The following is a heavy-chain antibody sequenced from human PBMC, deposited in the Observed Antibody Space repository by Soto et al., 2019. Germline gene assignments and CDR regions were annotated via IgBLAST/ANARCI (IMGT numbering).Heavy chain of an antibody. D-gene: IGHD5-12*01. CDR3: ARERPLKRGVIVARPGGGMDV. Sequence: QVQLVQSGAEVKKPGSSVKVSCKASGGTFSSYAISWVRQAPGQGLEWMGGIIPIFGTANYAQKFQGRVTITADKSTSTAYMELSSMRSEDTAVYYCARERPLKRGVIVARPGGGMDVWGQGTTVTVSS. V-gene: IGHV1-69*06. J-gene: IGHJ6*02. CDR2: IIPIFGTA. CDR1: GGTFSSYA.